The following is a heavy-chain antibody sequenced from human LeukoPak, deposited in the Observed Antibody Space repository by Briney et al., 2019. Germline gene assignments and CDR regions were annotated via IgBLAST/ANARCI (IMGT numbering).Heavy chain of an antibody. CDR3: AKGRCSSTSCPYYFDY. V-gene: IGHV3-23*01. D-gene: IGHD2-2*01. CDR2: ISGSGGST. J-gene: IGHJ4*02. CDR1: GFTFSSYA. Sequence: GGSLRLSCAASGFTFSSYAMSWVRQAPGKGLEWVSVISGSGGSTHYADSVKGRFTISRDNSKNTLYLQMNSLRAEGTALYYCAKGRCSSTSCPYYFDYWGQGTLVTVSS.